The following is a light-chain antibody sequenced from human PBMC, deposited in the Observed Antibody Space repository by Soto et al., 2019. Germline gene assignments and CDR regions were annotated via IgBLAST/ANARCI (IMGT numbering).Light chain of an antibody. Sequence: EIVLTQSPGALSLSPGERATLSCRASQTVSDNYLAWYQQKPGQAPRLLIYGASTRATGIPDRFSGSGSGTDFTLTISRLEPEDFAVYYCQQRSNWPPWTFGQGTKVEIK. V-gene: IGKV3D-20*02. CDR1: QTVSDNY. J-gene: IGKJ1*01. CDR2: GAS. CDR3: QQRSNWPPWT.